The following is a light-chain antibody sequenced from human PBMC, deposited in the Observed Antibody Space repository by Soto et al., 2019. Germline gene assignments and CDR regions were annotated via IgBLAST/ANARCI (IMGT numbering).Light chain of an antibody. J-gene: IGKJ5*01. CDR1: QVISTY. CDR2: TAS. Sequence: DIHLTQSPSFLSASVGDRVTITCRASQVISTYLAWYQQKPGKAPNLLIYTASTLQTGVPSRFSGSAFGTEFTLTISSLQPEDFATYYCQQLAGFPITFGQGTRLENK. V-gene: IGKV1-9*01. CDR3: QQLAGFPIT.